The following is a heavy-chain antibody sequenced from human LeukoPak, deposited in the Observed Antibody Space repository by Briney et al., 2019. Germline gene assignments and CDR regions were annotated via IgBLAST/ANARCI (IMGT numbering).Heavy chain of an antibody. CDR2: IYHSGST. D-gene: IGHD3-10*01. CDR3: ARHKHYYGSGSLNWFDP. J-gene: IGHJ5*02. Sequence: PSETLSLTCTVSGYSISSGYYWGWIRQPPGKGLEWIGSIYHSGSTYYNPSLKSRVTISVDTSKNQFSLKLSSVTAADTAVYYCARHKHYYGSGSLNWFDPWGQGTLVTVSS. V-gene: IGHV4-38-2*02. CDR1: GYSISSGYY.